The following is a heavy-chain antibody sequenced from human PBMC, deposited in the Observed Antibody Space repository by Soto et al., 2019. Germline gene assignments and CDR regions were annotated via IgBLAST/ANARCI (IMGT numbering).Heavy chain of an antibody. V-gene: IGHV3-23*01. CDR3: AKPLAGAAATYCPFDY. J-gene: IGHJ4*02. Sequence: HPGGSLRLSCAASGFTFSSYAMSWVRQSPGKGLEWVSAISGSGGSTYYADSVKGRFTISRDNSKNTLYLQMNSLRAEDTAVYYCAKPLAGAAATYCPFDYWGQGTLVTVSS. CDR1: GFTFSSYA. D-gene: IGHD6-13*01. CDR2: ISGSGGST.